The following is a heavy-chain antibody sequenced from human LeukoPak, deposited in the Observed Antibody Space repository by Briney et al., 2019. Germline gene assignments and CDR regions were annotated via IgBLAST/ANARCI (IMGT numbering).Heavy chain of an antibody. J-gene: IGHJ3*02. CDR1: GFTFSNAW. D-gene: IGHD3-16*02. CDR2: IKSKTDGGTT. Sequence: YPGGSLRLSCEGSGFTFSNAWMTWVRQAPGKGLEWVGRIKSKTDGGTTDYAAPVKGRFTISRDDSKNTLYLQMNSLKTEDTAVYYCTTDPIRLGELSSDAFDIWGQGTMVTVSS. CDR3: TTDPIRLGELSSDAFDI. V-gene: IGHV3-15*01.